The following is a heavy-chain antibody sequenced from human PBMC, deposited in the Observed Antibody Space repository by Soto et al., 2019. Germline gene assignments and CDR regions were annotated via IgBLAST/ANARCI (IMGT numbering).Heavy chain of an antibody. CDR1: GYTLTELS. Sequence: ASVKVSCKVSGYTLTELSMHWVRQAPGKGLEWMGGFDPEDGETIYAQKFQGRVTMTEDTSTDTAYMVLSSLRSVDTAVYYCAIRAAPNWNPFDYWGQGTLVTVSS. J-gene: IGHJ4*02. CDR2: FDPEDGET. V-gene: IGHV1-24*01. D-gene: IGHD1-1*01. CDR3: AIRAAPNWNPFDY.